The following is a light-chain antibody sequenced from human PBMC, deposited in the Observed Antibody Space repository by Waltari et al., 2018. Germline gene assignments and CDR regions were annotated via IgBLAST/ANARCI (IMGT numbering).Light chain of an antibody. V-gene: IGKV3-11*01. Sequence: EIVLTQSPATLSLSPGESATLSCTASQSVSIYLAWYQQKPGQAPRLLIYDASNRSTGNPARFSGRGSGTDFTLTINSLEPEDFAVYYCQQRSEWPRTFGGGTRVEIK. CDR3: QQRSEWPRT. CDR2: DAS. CDR1: QSVSIY. J-gene: IGKJ4*01.